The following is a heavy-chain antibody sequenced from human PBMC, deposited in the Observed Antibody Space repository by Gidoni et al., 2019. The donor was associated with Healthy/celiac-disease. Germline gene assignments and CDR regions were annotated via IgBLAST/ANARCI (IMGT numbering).Heavy chain of an antibody. Sequence: QVQLVQSGAEVKKPGASVKGSCKASGYTFTSYYMHWVRPATGQGLEWMGIINPSGGSTSYAQKFQCIVTMTRDTSTSTVYMELSSLRSEDTAVYYCARETQSYCSGGSCSNPPVLTTPHFDYWSQGTLVTVSS. CDR3: ARETQSYCSGGSCSNPPVLTTPHFDY. CDR2: INPSGGST. V-gene: IGHV1-46*01. J-gene: IGHJ4*02. CDR1: GYTFTSYY. D-gene: IGHD2-15*01.